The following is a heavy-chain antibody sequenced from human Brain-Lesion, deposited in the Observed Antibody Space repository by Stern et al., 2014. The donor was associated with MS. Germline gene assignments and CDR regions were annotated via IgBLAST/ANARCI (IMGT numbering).Heavy chain of an antibody. J-gene: IGHJ4*02. Sequence: QVQLVQSGAEVKKPGASVRVSCEASGNSFTHFYIHWVRQAPGQGLDWMGWINPKRCGTNIPQTLHGLVTITTDTSMITTYLQAPSLTSDDTAVYYCARGGRYYADYWGQGTLVTVSS. V-gene: IGHV1-2*02. CDR1: GNSFTHFY. CDR3: ARGGRYYADY. CDR2: INPKRCGT. D-gene: IGHD2-2*01.